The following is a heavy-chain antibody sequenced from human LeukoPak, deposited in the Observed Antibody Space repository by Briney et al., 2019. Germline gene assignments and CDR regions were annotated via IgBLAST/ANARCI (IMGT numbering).Heavy chain of an antibody. CDR3: AKSGYNRFDY. Sequence: PGGSLRLSCAASGFIFSSSAMNWVRQAPGKGLEWVSTISDNGGNTYYPDSVKGRFTISRDNSKNTLYLQMNSLRAEDTAVYYCAKSGYNRFDYWGQGTLVTVSS. CDR2: ISDNGGNT. CDR1: GFIFSSSA. J-gene: IGHJ4*02. D-gene: IGHD5-24*01. V-gene: IGHV3-23*01.